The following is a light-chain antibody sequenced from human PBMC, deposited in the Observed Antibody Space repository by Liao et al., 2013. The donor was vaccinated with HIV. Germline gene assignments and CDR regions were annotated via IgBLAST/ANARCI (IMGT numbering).Light chain of an antibody. CDR3: QAWDSSTRV. CDR1: RLGDKY. CDR2: QDS. V-gene: IGLV3-1*01. J-gene: IGLJ2*01. Sequence: SYAVTQPPSVSVSPGQTASITCSGDRLGDKYACWYQQKPGQSPVLVIYQDSKRPSGIPERFSGSNSGNTATLTISGTQAMDEADYYCQAWDSSTRVFGGGTKLTVL.